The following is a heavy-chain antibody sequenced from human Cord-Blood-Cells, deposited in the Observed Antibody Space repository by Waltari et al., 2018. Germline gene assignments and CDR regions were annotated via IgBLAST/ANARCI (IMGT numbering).Heavy chain of an antibody. D-gene: IGHD3-3*01. CDR3: ARHYSFYYDLWSGYYYFDY. V-gene: IGHV4-39*01. CDR1: GGSISSSSYY. Sequence: QLQLQESGPGLVKPSETLSLTCTVSGGSISSSSYYWGWIRQPPGKGLEWIGSIYYRGSTYYNPSLKSRVTISVDTSKNQFSLKLSSVTAADTAVYYCARHYSFYYDLWSGYYYFDYWGQGTLVTVSS. CDR2: IYYRGST. J-gene: IGHJ4*02.